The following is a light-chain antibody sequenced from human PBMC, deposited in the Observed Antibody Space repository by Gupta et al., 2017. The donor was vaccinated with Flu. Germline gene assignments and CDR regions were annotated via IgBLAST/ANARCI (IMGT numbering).Light chain of an antibody. V-gene: IGLV2-8*01. CDR1: SSDVGGDNY. CDR3: PSHAHNNNWV. J-gene: IGLJ3*02. CDR2: EVS. Sequence: SVTNSCSGTSSDVGGDNYVSRYQQHTEQAPKLMIYEVSRGTAGVPGGFSASKADNTASLTVSGRPAEEEADYYCPSHAHNNNWVFGGGTKLTVL.